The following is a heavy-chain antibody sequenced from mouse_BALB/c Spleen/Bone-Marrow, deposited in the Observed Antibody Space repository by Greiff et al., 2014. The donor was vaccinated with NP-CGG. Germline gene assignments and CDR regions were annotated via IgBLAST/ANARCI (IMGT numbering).Heavy chain of an antibody. J-gene: IGHJ2*01. CDR2: INPNNGGT. CDR1: GYTFTTYY. D-gene: IGHD4-1*01. V-gene: IGHV1S81*02. Sequence: QVQLKESGAELVKPGTSVKLSCKASGYTFTTYYMYWVKRRPGQGLEWIGEINPNNGGTNFKEKFKSKATLTVDKSSSTAYMQLSSLTSEDSAVYYCTRGRTWDFDYWGQGTTLTVSS. CDR3: TRGRTWDFDY.